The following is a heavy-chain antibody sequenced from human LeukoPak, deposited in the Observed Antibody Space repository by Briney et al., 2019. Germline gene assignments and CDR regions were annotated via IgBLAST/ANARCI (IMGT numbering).Heavy chain of an antibody. J-gene: IGHJ5*02. D-gene: IGHD3-10*01. CDR3: ARERLAMDRGVIPKEAGGGFDP. Sequence: SETLSLTCTVSAGSISTSNYYWRWIRQPPGKGLEWIGNIFYSGSTYYIPSGESLVTISLDTSRDQFSLKLNSGTAADTAVYFRARERLAMDRGVIPKEAGGGFDPWGQGTLVTVSS. CDR2: IFYSGST. CDR1: AGSISTSNYY. V-gene: IGHV4-39*07.